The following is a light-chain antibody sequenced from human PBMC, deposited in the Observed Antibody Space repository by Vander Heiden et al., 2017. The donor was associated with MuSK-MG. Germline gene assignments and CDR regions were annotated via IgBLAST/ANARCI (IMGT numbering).Light chain of an antibody. V-gene: IGKV1-33*01. Sequence: DIQMTQSPSSLSASVGDRVTITCQASQDISDYLNWYQQKPGKAPKLLIYDASNLETGVPSRFSGSGSGTDFTFTISSLQPEDIATYYCQQYDYLPHSFGHGTKVDIK. CDR2: DAS. J-gene: IGKJ3*01. CDR3: QQYDYLPHS. CDR1: QDISDY.